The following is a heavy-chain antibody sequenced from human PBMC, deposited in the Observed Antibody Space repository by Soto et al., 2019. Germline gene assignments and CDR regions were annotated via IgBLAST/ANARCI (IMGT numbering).Heavy chain of an antibody. V-gene: IGHV3-30*03. CDR2: ISYDGTNE. D-gene: IGHD3-10*01. CDR1: GFTFSGFG. J-gene: IGHJ5*02. Sequence: QEELVESGGGVVQPGRSLRLSCAASGFTFSGFGMHWVRQAPGKGLEWVAVISYDGTNEIYADSVKGRFSVSRDNSKNIVYLQMNSLRDEDTAMYYCARGGKRAGESSQPSDLWGQGTLVTVSS. CDR3: ARGGKRAGESSQPSDL.